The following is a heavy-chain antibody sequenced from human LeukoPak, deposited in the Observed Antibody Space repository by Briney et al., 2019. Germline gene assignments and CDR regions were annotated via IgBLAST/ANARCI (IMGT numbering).Heavy chain of an antibody. V-gene: IGHV3-48*02. D-gene: IGHD2-21*01. CDR1: GFTFSSYS. Sequence: PGGSLRLSCAASGFTFSSYSMNWVRQAPGKGLEWVSYISSSSDTIYYADSVKGRFTISRDNAKRSLYLQMNSLRDGDTAVYYCARGGFPTDYWGQGTLVTVSS. J-gene: IGHJ4*02. CDR2: ISSSSDTI. CDR3: ARGGFPTDY.